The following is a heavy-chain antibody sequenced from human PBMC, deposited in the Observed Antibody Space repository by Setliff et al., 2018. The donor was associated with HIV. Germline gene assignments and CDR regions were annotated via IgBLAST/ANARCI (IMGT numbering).Heavy chain of an antibody. D-gene: IGHD3-10*01. CDR1: GFTFSSYW. CDR3: AAARRGVTMVRGVIISGNAFDI. CDR2: IKQDGSEK. J-gene: IGHJ3*02. Sequence: PGGSLRLSCAASGFTFSSYWRSWVRQAPGKGLEWVANIKQDGSEKYYVDSVTGRFTSSRDNAKNSLYMQMNSLSAEETAVYYCAAARRGVTMVRGVIISGNAFDIWGQGTMVTVSS. V-gene: IGHV3-7*01.